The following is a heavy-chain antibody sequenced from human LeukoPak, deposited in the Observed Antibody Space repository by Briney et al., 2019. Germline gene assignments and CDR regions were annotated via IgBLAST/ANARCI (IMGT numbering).Heavy chain of an antibody. V-gene: IGHV6-1*01. D-gene: IGHD5-18*01. J-gene: IGHJ4*02. CDR3: ARASGGYSYLDY. CDR1: GDSVSSNSAA. Sequence: SQTLSLTCAIAGDSVSSNSAAWNWIRHSPSRGLECLGRTYYRSKWYNDYAVSVKSRITINPDTAKNQFSLQLNSVNSEDTAVYYCARASGGYSYLDYWGQGTLVTVSS. CDR2: TYYRSKWYN.